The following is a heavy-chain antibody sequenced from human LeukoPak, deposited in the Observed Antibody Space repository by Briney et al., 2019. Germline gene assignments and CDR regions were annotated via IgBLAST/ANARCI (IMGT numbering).Heavy chain of an antibody. CDR2: ISSSGSTI. J-gene: IGHJ3*02. CDR1: GFTFSSYE. V-gene: IGHV3-48*03. Sequence: GGSLRLSCAASGFTFSSYEMNWVRQAPGKGLEWVSYISSSGSTIYYADSVKGQFTISRDNAKNSLYLQMNSLRAEDTAVYYCASGGYNRYDAFDIWGQGTMVTVSS. CDR3: ASGGYNRYDAFDI. D-gene: IGHD5-24*01.